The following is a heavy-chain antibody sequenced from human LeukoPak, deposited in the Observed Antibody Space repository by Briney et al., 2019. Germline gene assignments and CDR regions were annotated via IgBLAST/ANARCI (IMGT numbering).Heavy chain of an antibody. D-gene: IGHD5-24*01. V-gene: IGHV4-59*08. CDR1: GGSFSSHF. Sequence: KSSETLSLTCTVSGGSFSSHFWSWVRQSPEKGLEWIGYVYYTGSTNYNPSLKSRVAMSVDTSKNQFSLKLTSVTAADTAVYYCAGQRWLQSFDLWGQGTLVTISS. CDR2: VYYTGST. J-gene: IGHJ4*02. CDR3: AGQRWLQSFDL.